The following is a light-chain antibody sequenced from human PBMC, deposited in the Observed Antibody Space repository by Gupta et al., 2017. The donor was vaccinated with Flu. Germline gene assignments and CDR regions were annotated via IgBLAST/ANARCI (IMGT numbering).Light chain of an antibody. V-gene: IGLV10-54*04. J-gene: IGLJ3*02. CDR2: RNN. CDR1: AHDVADQE. Sequence: ATPTCTGNAHDVADQEASWHQQLPGHPPKLLTYRNNNRPSGIPERFSGSRSGDTASLTITGLQPEDEADYYCSAWDSSRSAWMFGGGTKLTVL. CDR3: SAWDSSRSAWM.